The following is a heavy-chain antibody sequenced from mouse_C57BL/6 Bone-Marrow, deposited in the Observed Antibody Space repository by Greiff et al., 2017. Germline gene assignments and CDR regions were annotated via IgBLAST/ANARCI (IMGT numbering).Heavy chain of an antibody. V-gene: IGHV2-2*01. J-gene: IGHJ3*01. D-gene: IGHD1-1*01. Sequence: QVQLQQSGPGLVQPSQSLSITCTVSGFSLTSYGVHWVRQSPGKGLEWLGVIWRGGSTDYNAAFISRLSISKDNSKSQVFFKMNSLQADDTAIYYCAKNYYGSSPFAYWGQGTLVTVSA. CDR3: AKNYYGSSPFAY. CDR1: GFSLTSYG. CDR2: IWRGGST.